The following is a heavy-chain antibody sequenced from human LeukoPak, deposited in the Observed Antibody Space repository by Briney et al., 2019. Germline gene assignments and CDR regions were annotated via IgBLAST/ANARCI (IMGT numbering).Heavy chain of an antibody. D-gene: IGHD1-14*01. CDR3: AKRHHPGITGQHDAFDI. CDR2: VSTAGTIK. J-gene: IGHJ3*02. V-gene: IGHV3-30*18. Sequence: PGGSLRLSCAASGFIFSSYSMHWVRQAPGKGLEWVAVVSTAGTIKYYADSMKGRFTVSRDNSKNTVDLQMNSLRVEDTAVYYCAKRHHPGITGQHDAFDIWGQGTMVTVSS. CDR1: GFIFSSYS.